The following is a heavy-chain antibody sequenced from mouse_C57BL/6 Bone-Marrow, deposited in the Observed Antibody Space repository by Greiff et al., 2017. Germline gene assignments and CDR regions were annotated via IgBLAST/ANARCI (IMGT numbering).Heavy chain of an antibody. CDR3: AIYYYGSSYGGY. J-gene: IGHJ2*01. CDR1: GYTFTSYG. V-gene: IGHV1-81*01. Sequence: QVQLQQSGAELARPGASVKLSCKASGYTFTSYGISWVKQRTGQGLEWIGEIYPRSGYTYYNEKFKGKATLTADKSTSTAYMELRSLTSEDSAVDFCAIYYYGSSYGGYWGQGTTLTVSS. D-gene: IGHD1-1*01. CDR2: IYPRSGYT.